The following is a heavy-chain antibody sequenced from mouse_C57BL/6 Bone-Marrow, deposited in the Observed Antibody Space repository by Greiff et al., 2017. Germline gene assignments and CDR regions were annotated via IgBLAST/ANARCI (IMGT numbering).Heavy chain of an antibody. J-gene: IGHJ2*01. CDR3: ARSGIPDY. CDR1: GYAFSSSW. D-gene: IGHD2-14*01. Sequence: QVQLQQSGPELVKPGASVKISCKASGYAFSSSWMNWVKQRPGTGLEWIGRIYPGDGDTNYNGKFKGKATLTADKSSSTAYMQLISLTSEDAAVYFCARSGIPDYWGQGTTLTVSS. CDR2: IYPGDGDT. V-gene: IGHV1-82*01.